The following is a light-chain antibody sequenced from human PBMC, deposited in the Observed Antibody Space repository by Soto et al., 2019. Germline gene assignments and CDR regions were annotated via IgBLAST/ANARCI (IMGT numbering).Light chain of an antibody. J-gene: IGKJ3*01. CDR2: DAC. Sequence: EIVLTQSPVTLSLSPGERATLSCRASQSVGNYLAWYQQKPGQAPRLLIYDACNRATGIPPRFSGSGSGTDFTLTISSLESEDFAVYYCQQRSSWPRVTFGPGTKVDIK. CDR1: QSVGNY. CDR3: QQRSSWPRVT. V-gene: IGKV3-11*01.